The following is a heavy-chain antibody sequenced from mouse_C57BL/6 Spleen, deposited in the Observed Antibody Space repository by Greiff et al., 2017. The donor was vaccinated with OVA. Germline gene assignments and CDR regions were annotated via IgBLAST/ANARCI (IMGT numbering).Heavy chain of an antibody. CDR2: ISRGSSTI. Sequence: EVKLVESGGGLVKPGGSLKLSCAASGFTFSDYGMHWVRQAPEKGLEWVAYISRGSSTIYYADTVKGRFTISRDNAMNTLFLQMTSLRSEDTAMYYCARWATMITTREYYFDYWGQGTTLTVSS. CDR3: ARWATMITTREYYFDY. CDR1: GFTFSDYG. D-gene: IGHD2-4*01. J-gene: IGHJ2*01. V-gene: IGHV5-17*01.